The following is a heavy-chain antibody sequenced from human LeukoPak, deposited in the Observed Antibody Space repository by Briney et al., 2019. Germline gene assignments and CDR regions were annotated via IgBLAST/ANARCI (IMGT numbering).Heavy chain of an antibody. Sequence: SETLSLTCFVSGGSISTNSYYWGWVRQPPGKGLEWIGSIFYSGNTYYNPSLRSRVSISVDTSKNQFSLKLFSVTAVDTAVYYCARVDIVTVPSANFDCWGQGTLVTVSS. D-gene: IGHD2-15*01. V-gene: IGHV4-39*01. CDR2: IFYSGNT. CDR1: GGSISTNSYY. J-gene: IGHJ4*02. CDR3: ARVDIVTVPSANFDC.